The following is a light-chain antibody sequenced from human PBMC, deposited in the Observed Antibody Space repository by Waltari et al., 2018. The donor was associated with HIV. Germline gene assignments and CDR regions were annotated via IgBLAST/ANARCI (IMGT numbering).Light chain of an antibody. Sequence: QSALPQPASVSGSPGQSITISCTGTSSAVGGYTVVCWYHPHPSTAPKFMIYDVSKRASGVSNRFSGSKSGNTASLTISGLQAEDEADYYCISYTSGSTYVFGTGTKVTVL. V-gene: IGLV2-14*01. CDR3: ISYTSGSTYV. CDR1: SSAVGGYTV. CDR2: DVS. J-gene: IGLJ1*01.